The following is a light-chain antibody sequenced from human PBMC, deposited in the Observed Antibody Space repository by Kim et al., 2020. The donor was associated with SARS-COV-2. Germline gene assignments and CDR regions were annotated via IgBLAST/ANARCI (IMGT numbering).Light chain of an antibody. V-gene: IGLV6-57*03. CDR2: EDN. Sequence: NFMLTQPHSVSESPGKTVTISCTRSGGSIASNYVQWYQQRPGSAPTTVIYEDNHRPSGVPDRFSGSIDSSSNSASLTISGLKTEDEADYYCQSYDSTNQVFGGGTQLTVL. CDR3: QSYDSTNQV. CDR1: GGSIASNY. J-gene: IGLJ3*02.